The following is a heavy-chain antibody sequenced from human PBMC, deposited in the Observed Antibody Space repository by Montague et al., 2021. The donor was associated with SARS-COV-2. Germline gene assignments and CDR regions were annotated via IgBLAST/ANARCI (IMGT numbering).Heavy chain of an antibody. CDR3: ARELQYNWFDP. V-gene: IGHV4-59*01. Sequence: SETLSLTCTVSGGSIDSYYWSWLRQPPGKVLEWIGYIYYRGTTNYNPSLESRVTMSVDTSKNQFSLNLSSVTAADTAMYYCARELQYNWFDPWGQGTLVTVSS. CDR1: GGSIDSYY. CDR2: IYYRGTT. D-gene: IGHD2-21*02. J-gene: IGHJ5*02.